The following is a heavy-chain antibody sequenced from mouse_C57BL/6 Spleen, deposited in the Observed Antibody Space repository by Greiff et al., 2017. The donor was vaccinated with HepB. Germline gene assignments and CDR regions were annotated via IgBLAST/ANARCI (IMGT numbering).Heavy chain of an antibody. CDR3: ARSEPYFDY. J-gene: IGHJ2*01. V-gene: IGHV1-82*01. CDR2: IYPGDGDT. CDR1: GYAFSSSW. Sequence: QVQLQQSGPDLVKPGASVKISCKASGYAFSSSWMNWVKQRPGKGLEWIGRIYPGDGDTNYNGKFKGKATLTADKSSSTAYMQLSSLTSEDSAVYFCARSEPYFDYWGQGTTLTVSS.